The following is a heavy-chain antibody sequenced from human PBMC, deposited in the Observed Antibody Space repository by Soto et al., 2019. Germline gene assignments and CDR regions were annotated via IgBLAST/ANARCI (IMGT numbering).Heavy chain of an antibody. V-gene: IGHV1-18*01. D-gene: IGHD3-22*01. J-gene: IGHJ4*02. CDR3: ARDRLRGYDSSGFYS. CDR2: INPSDGNR. Sequence: PVKVSCKASGYSFSVAGINWGIHAPGQGLEWMGWINPSDGNRNFAQKFEDRVTMTTATSTNTVFLELRSLKSDDTAIYYCARDRLRGYDSSGFYSWGQGTMVTVSS. CDR1: GYSFSVAG.